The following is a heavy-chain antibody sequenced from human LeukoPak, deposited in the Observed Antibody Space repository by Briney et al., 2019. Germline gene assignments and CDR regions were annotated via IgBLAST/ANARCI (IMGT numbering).Heavy chain of an antibody. CDR1: GGSISSGGYS. CDR3: ARDEAPYYDILTGYYKGWYFDL. J-gene: IGHJ2*01. D-gene: IGHD3-9*01. V-gene: IGHV4-30-2*01. CDR2: IYQSGST. Sequence: SQTLSLTCAVSGGSISSGGYSWNWIRQPPGKGLECIGYIYQSGSTYYNPSLRSRVTMSVDLSKNQFSLKLTSVTAADTAVYYCARDEAPYYDILTGYYKGWYFDLWGRGTLVTVSS.